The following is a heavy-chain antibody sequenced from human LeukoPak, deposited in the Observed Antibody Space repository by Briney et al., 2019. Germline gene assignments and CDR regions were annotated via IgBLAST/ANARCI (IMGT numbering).Heavy chain of an antibody. V-gene: IGHV4-28*03. CDR3: ARAGSYDYVWGSYRYFDY. D-gene: IGHD3-16*02. CDR2: IYYSGST. Sequence: SETLSLTCAVSGYSISSSNWWGWIRQPPGKGLEWIGYIYYSGSTYYNPSLKSRVTMSVDTSKNQFSLKLSSVTAADTAVYYCARAGSYDYVWGSYRYFDYWGQGTLVTVSS. J-gene: IGHJ4*02. CDR1: GYSISSSNW.